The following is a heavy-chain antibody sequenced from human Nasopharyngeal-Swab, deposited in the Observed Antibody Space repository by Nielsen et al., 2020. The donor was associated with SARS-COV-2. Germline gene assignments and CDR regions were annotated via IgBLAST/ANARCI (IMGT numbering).Heavy chain of an antibody. J-gene: IGHJ4*02. CDR1: GSTFSNYA. CDR3: ADPPFSEY. CDR2: VDYDGVRT. V-gene: IGHV3-23*01. Sequence: GGSLRLSCTGSGSTFSNYAISWVRQAPGQGLEWVSTVDYDGVRTHYADSVKGRFTISRDNSKSTLYLQMNSLRADDTALYYCADPPFSEYWGQGTLVTVSS.